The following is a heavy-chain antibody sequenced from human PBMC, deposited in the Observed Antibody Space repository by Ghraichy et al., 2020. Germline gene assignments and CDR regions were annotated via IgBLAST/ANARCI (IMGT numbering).Heavy chain of an antibody. CDR1: GFTVSSNY. J-gene: IGHJ5*02. CDR3: AREVVVAATHWFDP. Sequence: GGSLRLSCAASGFTVSSNYMSWVRQAPGKGLEWVSVIYSGGSTYYADSVKGRFTISRDNSKNTLYLQMNSLRAEDTAVYYCAREVVVAATHWFDPWGQGTLVTVSS. V-gene: IGHV3-53*01. CDR2: IYSGGST. D-gene: IGHD2-15*01.